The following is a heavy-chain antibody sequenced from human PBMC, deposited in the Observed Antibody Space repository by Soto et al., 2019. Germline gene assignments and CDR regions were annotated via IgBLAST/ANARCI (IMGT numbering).Heavy chain of an antibody. J-gene: IGHJ4*02. CDR2: ISGSGGGT. CDR1: GFTFSSYA. Sequence: PGGSLRLSCAASGFTFSSYAMSWVRQAPGKGLEWVSSISGSGGGTYYADSVKGQFTFSRDNSKNTLYLQMNSLRAEDTAVYYCAKFGMATTKRSPPYYIDYWGQGALVTVSS. D-gene: IGHD1-1*01. CDR3: AKFGMATTKRSPPYYIDY. V-gene: IGHV3-23*01.